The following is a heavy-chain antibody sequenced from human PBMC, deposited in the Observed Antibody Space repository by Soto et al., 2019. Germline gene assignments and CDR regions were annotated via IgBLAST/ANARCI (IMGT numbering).Heavy chain of an antibody. CDR1: GGSFSGYY. J-gene: IGHJ4*01. D-gene: IGHD3-10*01. Sequence: PSETLSLTCAVYGGSFSGYYWTWIRQPPGTGLEWIGEINHSGSTNYNPSLKSRVTISVDTSKHQFSLKLTSVTGADTAVYFWARHNFGSGSTFFDYWGHGTLVTVTS. CDR3: ARHNFGSGSTFFDY. CDR2: INHSGST. V-gene: IGHV4-34*01.